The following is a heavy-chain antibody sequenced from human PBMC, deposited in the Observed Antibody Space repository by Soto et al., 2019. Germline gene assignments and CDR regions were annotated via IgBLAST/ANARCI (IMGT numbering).Heavy chain of an antibody. CDR3: ALYTAYFDY. CDR2: INHSGST. J-gene: IGHJ4*02. V-gene: IGHV4-34*08. D-gene: IGHD1-20*01. CDR1: GFTFSSYG. Sequence: AGGSLRLSCAASGFTFSSYGMHWVRQAPGKGLEWIGEINHSGSTNYNPSLKSRVTISVDTSKNQFSLKLSSVTAADTAVYYCALYTAYFDYWGQGTLVTVSS.